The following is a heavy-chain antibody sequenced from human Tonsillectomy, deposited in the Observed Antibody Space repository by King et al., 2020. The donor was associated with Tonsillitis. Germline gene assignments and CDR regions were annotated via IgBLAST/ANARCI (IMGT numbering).Heavy chain of an antibody. CDR2: INTNAGNTGNP. CDR3: VRDDWGSDF. J-gene: IGHJ4*02. CDR1: GYAFTHYA. D-gene: IGHD7-27*01. Sequence: QLVQSGSELKKPGASVKVSCKASGYAFTHYAMNWVRQAPGQGLEWMGWINTNAGNTGNPTYAQGFTGRFVLSLDTSASTAYLQISNLKAEDTAVYYCVRDDWGSDFWRQGTLVTVSS. V-gene: IGHV7-4-1*02.